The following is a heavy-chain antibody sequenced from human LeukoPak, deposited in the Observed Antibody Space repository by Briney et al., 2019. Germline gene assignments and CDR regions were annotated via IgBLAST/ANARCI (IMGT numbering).Heavy chain of an antibody. V-gene: IGHV4-34*01. CDR1: GGSISSYY. CDR2: INHSGST. J-gene: IGHJ4*02. Sequence: SETLSLTCTVSGGSISSYYWSWIRQPPGKGLEWIGEINHSGSTNYNPSLKSRVTISVDTSKNQFSLKLSSVTAADTAVYYCARGQVYRYWGQGTLVTVSS. CDR3: ARGQVYRY.